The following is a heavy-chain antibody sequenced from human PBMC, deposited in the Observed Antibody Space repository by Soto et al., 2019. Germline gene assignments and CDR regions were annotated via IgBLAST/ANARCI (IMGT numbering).Heavy chain of an antibody. CDR1: GYSFTSYW. D-gene: IGHD3-3*01. V-gene: IGHV5-51*01. CDR2: IYPGDSDT. CDR3: ARAAALPFLEWLPAISGNCMDV. Sequence: GESLKISCKGSGYSFTSYWIGWVRQMPGKGLEWMGIIYPGDSDTRYSPSFQGQATISADKSISTAYLQWSSLKASDTAMYYRARAAALPFLEWLPAISGNCMDVWRQVTTATVSS. J-gene: IGHJ6*02.